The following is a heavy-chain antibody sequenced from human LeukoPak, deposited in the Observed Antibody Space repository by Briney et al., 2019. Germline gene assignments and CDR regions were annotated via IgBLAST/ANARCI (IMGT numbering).Heavy chain of an antibody. CDR2: ISAYNGNT. CDR1: GYTFTSYG. J-gene: IGHJ3*02. V-gene: IGHV1-18*01. D-gene: IGHD3-9*01. Sequence: GASVKVSCKASGYTFTSYGISWVRQAPGQGLEWMGWISAYNGNTNYAQKLQGRVTMTTDTSTSTAYMELSSLRSEDTAVYYCARGRLRYSDWLSPSAFDIWGQGTMVTVSS. CDR3: ARGRLRYSDWLSPSAFDI.